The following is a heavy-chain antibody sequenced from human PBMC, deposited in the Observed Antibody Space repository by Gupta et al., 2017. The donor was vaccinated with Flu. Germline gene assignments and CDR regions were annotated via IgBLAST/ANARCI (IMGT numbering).Heavy chain of an antibody. Sequence: QVQLVQSGAEVTSPGTSVKVSCTASGGTFSSYAISWVRQAPGQGLEWMGGIIPIFGTANYAQKFQGRVTRTADEATITAYIERGSLRAGDTAVYDFARDYGDYNYYYYDGMYVWGQGNTGTVSS. D-gene: IGHD4-17*01. CDR2: IIPIFGTA. J-gene: IGHJ6*02. CDR1: GGTFSSYA. V-gene: IGHV1-69*01. CDR3: ARDYGDYNYYYYDGMYV.